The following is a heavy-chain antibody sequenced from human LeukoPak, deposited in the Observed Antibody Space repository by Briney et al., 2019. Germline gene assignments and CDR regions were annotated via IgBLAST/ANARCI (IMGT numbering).Heavy chain of an antibody. V-gene: IGHV1-8*02. CDR2: MNPNSANT. CDR1: GYTFTGYY. CDR3: ARAGVNYAHYYYMDV. Sequence: GASVKVSCKASGYTFTGYYMHWVRQAPGQGLEWMGWMNPNSANTGYAQKFQGRVTMTRNTSISTAYMELSSLTSEDTAIYYCARAGVNYAHYYYMDVWGKGTTVTVS. J-gene: IGHJ6*03. D-gene: IGHD1-7*01.